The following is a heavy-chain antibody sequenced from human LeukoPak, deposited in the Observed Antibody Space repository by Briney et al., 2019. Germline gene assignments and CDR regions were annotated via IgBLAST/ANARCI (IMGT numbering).Heavy chain of an antibody. V-gene: IGHV1-69*06. CDR3: ARGRGILSAFDP. CDR2: IIPIFGTA. J-gene: IGHJ5*02. CDR1: GGTFSSYA. D-gene: IGHD2-15*01. Sequence: ASVKVSCKASGGTFSSYAISWVRQAPGQGLEWMGGIIPIFGTANYAQKFQGRVTITVDKSTSTAYMELSSLRSEDTAVYYCARGRGILSAFDPWGQGTLVTVSS.